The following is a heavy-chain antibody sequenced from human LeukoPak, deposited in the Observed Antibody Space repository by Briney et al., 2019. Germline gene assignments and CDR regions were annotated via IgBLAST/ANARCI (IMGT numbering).Heavy chain of an antibody. CDR2: ISSSSSTI. V-gene: IGHV3-48*01. Sequence: GGSLRLSCAASGFTFSSYSMNWVRQAPGKGLEWVSYISSSSSTIYYADSVKGRFTISRDNAKNSLYLQMNSLRAEDTAVYYCAKVSLWFEAFDIWGQGTMVTVSS. D-gene: IGHD3-10*01. CDR3: AKVSLWFEAFDI. J-gene: IGHJ3*02. CDR1: GFTFSSYS.